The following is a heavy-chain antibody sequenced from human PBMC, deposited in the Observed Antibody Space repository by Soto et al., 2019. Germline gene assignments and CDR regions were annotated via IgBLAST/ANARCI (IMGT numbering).Heavy chain of an antibody. CDR3: SRSLFGGYGLDA. CDR2: IRSKSNGGTA. Sequence: GVLRLSCIGSGLIFGDYAMSWFRQSPGKGLEWVGLIRSKSNGGTAEYAASVKGRFTISRDDSKSIAYLQMNSLKTADTALYYCSRSLFGGYGLDAWGQGTTVTVSS. CDR1: GLIFGDYA. V-gene: IGHV3-49*03. J-gene: IGHJ6*02. D-gene: IGHD3-10*01.